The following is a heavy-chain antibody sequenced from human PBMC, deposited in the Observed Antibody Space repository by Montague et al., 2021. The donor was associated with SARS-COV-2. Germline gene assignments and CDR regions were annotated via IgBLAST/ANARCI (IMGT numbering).Heavy chain of an antibody. CDR2: ISYSGST. V-gene: IGHV4-59*12. CDR1: GGSITSFS. CDR3: ARGRRPVVVPGAGPAGRAFDI. Sequence: SETLSLTCSVSGGSITSFSWSWIRQPPGKGLEWIGYISYSGSTDYSPSLESRVTISVDTSKNQFYLRLNSVTAADTAVYYCARGRRPVVVPGAGPAGRAFDIWGQGTMVTVS. J-gene: IGHJ3*02. D-gene: IGHD2-2*01.